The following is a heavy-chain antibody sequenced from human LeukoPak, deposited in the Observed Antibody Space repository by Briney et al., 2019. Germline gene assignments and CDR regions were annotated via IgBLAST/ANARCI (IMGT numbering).Heavy chain of an antibody. V-gene: IGHV3-74*01. CDR3: ARESSGSYWG. Sequence: PGGSLRLSCVASGFIFNKHWMHWLRQAPGKGLVWVSRLNLDGSTTSYADSVKGRFTISRDNAKNTLYLQMNSLRVDDTGVYYCARESSGSYWGWGQGTLVTVSS. D-gene: IGHD3-10*01. CDR1: GFIFNKHW. CDR2: LNLDGSTT. J-gene: IGHJ4*02.